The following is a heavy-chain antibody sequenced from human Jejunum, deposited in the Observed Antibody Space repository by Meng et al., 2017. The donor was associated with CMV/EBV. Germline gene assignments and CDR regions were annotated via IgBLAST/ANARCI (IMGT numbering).Heavy chain of an antibody. D-gene: IGHD2-21*01. CDR3: ARDRDLNHGASFDY. V-gene: IGHV1-2*02. Sequence: QVQLMQSGAEVKEPGSSMKVSCKSSGGSVNNYAFNWVRQAPGQGLEWMGWINPNNGVTYYAQKFQGRVTMTRDTPISTAYLELSRLRSDDTAMYYCARDRDLNHGASFDYWGQETLVTVSS. J-gene: IGHJ4*02. CDR2: INPNNGVT. CDR1: GGSVNNYA.